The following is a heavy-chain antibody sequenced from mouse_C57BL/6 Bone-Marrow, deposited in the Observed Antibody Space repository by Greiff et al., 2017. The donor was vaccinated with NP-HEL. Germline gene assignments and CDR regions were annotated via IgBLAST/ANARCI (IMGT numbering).Heavy chain of an antibody. Sequence: EVKLMESGGGLVKPGGSLKLSCAASGFTFSDYGMHWVRQAPEKGLEWVAYISSGSSTIYYADTVKGRFTISRDNAKNTLFLQMTSLRSEDTAMYYGARQVYDYDGYFDVWGTGTTVTVSS. D-gene: IGHD2-4*01. CDR2: ISSGSSTI. CDR3: ARQVYDYDGYFDV. CDR1: GFTFSDYG. J-gene: IGHJ1*03. V-gene: IGHV5-17*01.